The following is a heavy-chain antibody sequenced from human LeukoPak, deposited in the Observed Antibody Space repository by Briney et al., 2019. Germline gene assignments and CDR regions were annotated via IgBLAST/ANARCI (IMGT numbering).Heavy chain of an antibody. J-gene: IGHJ6*03. Sequence: GASVKVSCKASGYTFTGYYMHWVRQAPGQGLEWMGWINPNSGGTNYAQKFQGRVTMTRDTSISTAYMELSRLRSDDTAVYYCARDAEWLGYYYYYMDVWGKGTTVTISS. V-gene: IGHV1-2*02. CDR3: ARDAEWLGYYYYYMDV. D-gene: IGHD6-19*01. CDR2: INPNSGGT. CDR1: GYTFTGYY.